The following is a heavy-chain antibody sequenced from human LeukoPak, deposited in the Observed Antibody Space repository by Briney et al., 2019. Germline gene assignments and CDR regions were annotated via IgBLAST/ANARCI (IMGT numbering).Heavy chain of an antibody. CDR1: GFTFSSYA. V-gene: IGHV3-23*01. CDR2: ISGSGGST. D-gene: IGHD2-2*01. CDR3: AKGGGYCSSATCWYYFDS. Sequence: PGGSLRLSCATSGFTFSSYAMTWVRQAPGKGLEWVSAISGSGGSTHYADSVKGRFTISRDNSKNTLYLQMNSLRAEDTAVYSCAKGGGYCSSATCWYYFDSWGQGTLVTVSS. J-gene: IGHJ4*02.